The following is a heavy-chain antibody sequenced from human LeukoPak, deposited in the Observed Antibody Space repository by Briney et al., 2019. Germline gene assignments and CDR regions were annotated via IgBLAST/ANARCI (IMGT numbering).Heavy chain of an antibody. D-gene: IGHD2-2*01. CDR1: GGTSSSYA. J-gene: IGHJ4*02. CDR2: IIPIFGTA. Sequence: SVKVSCKASGGTSSSYAISWVRQAPGQGLEWMGRIIPIFGTANYAQKFQGRVTITTDESTSTAYMELSSLRSEDTAVYYCAREPLGVVPAAIHYWGQGTLVTVSS. V-gene: IGHV1-69*05. CDR3: AREPLGVVPAAIHY.